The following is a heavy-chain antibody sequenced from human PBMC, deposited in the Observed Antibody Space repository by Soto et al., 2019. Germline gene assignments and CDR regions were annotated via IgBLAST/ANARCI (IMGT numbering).Heavy chain of an antibody. V-gene: IGHV3-23*01. Sequence: GGCLRLCCAACGCTFSSYAMSWVRKAPGKGLEWVSAISGSGGSTYYADSVKGRFTISRDNSNDRLYLQMNSLRAEDTAVYYCAKDPGEDYDSSGYPYWGHGTLVTVSS. D-gene: IGHD3-22*01. J-gene: IGHJ4*01. CDR1: GCTFSSYA. CDR2: ISGSGGST. CDR3: AKDPGEDYDSSGYPY.